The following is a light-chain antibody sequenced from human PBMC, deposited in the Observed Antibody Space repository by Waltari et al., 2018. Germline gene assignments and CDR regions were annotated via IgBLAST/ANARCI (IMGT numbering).Light chain of an antibody. J-gene: IGLJ3*02. CDR3: SSHTSSRTRV. Sequence: QSALTQPASVSGSPGQSITISCTGTRSDVGAYAYVSWYQQHPGKVPKLMIYDVTYRPSGISNRFSGSKSGITAFLTISGLQAEDEADYYCSSHTSSRTRVFGGGTELTVL. V-gene: IGLV2-14*03. CDR2: DVT. CDR1: RSDVGAYAY.